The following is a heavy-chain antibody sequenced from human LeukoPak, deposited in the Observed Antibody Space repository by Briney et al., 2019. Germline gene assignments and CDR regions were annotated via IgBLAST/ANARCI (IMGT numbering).Heavy chain of an antibody. D-gene: IGHD6-19*01. CDR2: IKSKTDGGTT. Sequence: GGSLRLSCAASGFTFSNAWMSWVRQSPGRGLEWVGRIKSKTDGGTTDYAAPVKGRFTISRDDSRNTLYLQMNSLRAEDTAVYYCAKGDSSGYPHFDYWGQGTLVTVSS. CDR1: GFTFSNAW. CDR3: AKGDSSGYPHFDY. V-gene: IGHV3-15*01. J-gene: IGHJ4*02.